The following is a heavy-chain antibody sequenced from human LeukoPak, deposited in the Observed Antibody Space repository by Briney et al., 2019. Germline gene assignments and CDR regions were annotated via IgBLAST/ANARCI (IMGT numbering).Heavy chain of an antibody. V-gene: IGHV4-34*01. J-gene: IGHJ4*02. D-gene: IGHD3-3*01. CDR1: GGSFSGYY. CDR2: INRSGST. Sequence: SETLSLTCAVYGGSFSGYYWSWIRQPPGKGLEWIGEINRSGSTNYNPSLKSRVTISVDTSKNKFSLKLSSVTAADTAVYYCARDPSGYYPYFDYWGQGTLVTVSS. CDR3: ARDPSGYYPYFDY.